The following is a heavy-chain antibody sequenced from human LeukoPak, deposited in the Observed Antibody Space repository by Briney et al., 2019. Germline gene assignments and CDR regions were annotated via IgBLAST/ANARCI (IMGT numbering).Heavy chain of an antibody. CDR2: ISSSSSYI. CDR3: ARTTRLTRAFDI. Sequence: PGGSLRLSCAASGFTFSSYAMSWVRQAPGKGLEWVSSISSSSSYIYYADSVKGRFTISRDNAKNSLYLQMNSLRAEDTAVYYCARTTRLTRAFDIWGQGTMVTVSS. D-gene: IGHD4-17*01. CDR1: GFTFSSYA. J-gene: IGHJ3*02. V-gene: IGHV3-21*01.